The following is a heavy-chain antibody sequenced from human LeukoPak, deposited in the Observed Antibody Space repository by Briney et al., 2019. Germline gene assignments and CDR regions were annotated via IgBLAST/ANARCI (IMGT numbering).Heavy chain of an antibody. D-gene: IGHD2-15*01. CDR2: ISDSGGST. CDR3: VRGYSFGPYGMDV. Sequence: GGSLRLSCSASGFPFSSYAMHWVRQAPGKGLEYVSAISDSGGSTYSADSVKGRFTISRDNSKNTLYLQMSSLRAGDTAVYFCVRGYSFGPYGMDVWGQGTTVTVSS. CDR1: GFPFSSYA. J-gene: IGHJ6*02. V-gene: IGHV3-64D*09.